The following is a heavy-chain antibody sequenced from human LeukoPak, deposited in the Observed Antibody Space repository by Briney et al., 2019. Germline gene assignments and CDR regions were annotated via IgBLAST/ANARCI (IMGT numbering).Heavy chain of an antibody. D-gene: IGHD4-17*01. V-gene: IGHV4-34*01. CDR2: INHSGST. CDR3: ARGNTSQTTVTTWVTRYGMDV. CDR1: GGSFSGYY. J-gene: IGHJ6*02. Sequence: PSETLSLTCAVYGGSFSGYYWSWIRQPPGKGLEWIGEINHSGSTNYNPSLKSRVTISVDTSKNQFSLKLSSVTAADTAVYYCARGNTSQTTVTTWVTRYGMDVWGQGTTVTVSS.